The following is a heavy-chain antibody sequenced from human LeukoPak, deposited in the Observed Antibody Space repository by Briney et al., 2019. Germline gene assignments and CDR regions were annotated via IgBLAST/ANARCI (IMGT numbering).Heavy chain of an antibody. CDR1: GGSFGGYY. CDR2: INHSGST. V-gene: IGHV4-34*01. Sequence: SETLSLTCAVYGGSFGGYYWSWIRQPPGKGLEWIGEINHSGSTNYNPSLKSRVTISVDTSKNQFSLELSSVTAADTAVYYCASYTAGGGGLDYWGQGTLVTVSS. D-gene: IGHD5-18*01. J-gene: IGHJ4*02. CDR3: ASYTAGGGGLDY.